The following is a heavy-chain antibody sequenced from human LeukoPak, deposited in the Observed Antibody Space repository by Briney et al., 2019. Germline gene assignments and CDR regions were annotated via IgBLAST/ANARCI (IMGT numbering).Heavy chain of an antibody. CDR1: GFTFSSYS. V-gene: IGHV3-21*01. CDR3: ARDYTYYYDSSGYQPLDY. D-gene: IGHD3-22*01. CDR2: ISSSSSYI. Sequence: GSLRLSCAASGFTFSSYSMNWVRQAPGKGLEWVSSISSSSSYIYYANSVKGRFTISRDNAKNSLYPQMNSLRAEDTAVYYCARDYTYYYDSSGYQPLDYWGQGTLVTVSS. J-gene: IGHJ4*02.